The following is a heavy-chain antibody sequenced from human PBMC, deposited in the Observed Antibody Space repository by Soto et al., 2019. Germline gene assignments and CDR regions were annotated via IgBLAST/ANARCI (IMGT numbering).Heavy chain of an antibody. CDR2: IKSKPDGETT. V-gene: IGHV3-15*01. D-gene: IGHD3-16*01. CDR1: GFSFRDAW. J-gene: IGHJ4*02. Sequence: EVQLVESGGDLVRPGGSLTLSCAASGFSFRDAWINWVRQAPGKGLEWVGRIKSKPDGETTDYAAPVKGRFIISRDDSKNMVYLLMNSLTTEDTAMYYCTADVPGTAYPIDFWGQGALVTVFS. CDR3: TADVPGTAYPIDF.